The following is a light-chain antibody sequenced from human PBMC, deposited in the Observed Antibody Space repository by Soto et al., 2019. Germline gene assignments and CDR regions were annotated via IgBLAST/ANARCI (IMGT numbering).Light chain of an antibody. Sequence: QSALTQPASVSGSPGQSITVSCTGTSSDVGGDKYVSWYQHQSGKAPKLIIYEVSNRPSGVSDRFSGSKSGNTASLTISGLQAEDEADYYCSSYTRSSKVVFGGGTKLTVL. CDR3: SSYTRSSKVV. CDR1: SSDVGGDKY. V-gene: IGLV2-14*01. J-gene: IGLJ2*01. CDR2: EVS.